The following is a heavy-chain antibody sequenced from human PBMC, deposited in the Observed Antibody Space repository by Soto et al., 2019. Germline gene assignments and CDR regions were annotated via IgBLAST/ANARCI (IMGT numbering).Heavy chain of an antibody. CDR2: IYYSGST. J-gene: IGHJ4*02. Sequence: QVQLQESGPGLVKPSQTLSLTCTVSGGSISSGDYYWSWIRQPPGKGLEWIGYIYYSGSTYYNASPTSRVTRSVDTSKNHFSLKLSSVTAADTAVYYCARGLWFGELLEIDYWGQGTLVTVSS. CDR1: GGSISSGDYY. CDR3: ARGLWFGELLEIDY. D-gene: IGHD3-10*01. V-gene: IGHV4-30-4*01.